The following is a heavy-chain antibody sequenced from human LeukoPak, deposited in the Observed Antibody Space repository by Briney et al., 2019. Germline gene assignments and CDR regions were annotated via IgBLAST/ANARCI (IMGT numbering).Heavy chain of an antibody. J-gene: IGHJ4*02. V-gene: IGHV4-4*03. CDR1: GGTPSSSNW. CDR3: ARVRIAVVGNGDY. CDR2: IYLSGST. Sequence: PPETLSLTCAVSGGTPSSSNWWSGVRQPPGKGLEWIGEIYLSGSTNYNPSLKSRVTISVDKPKSQFSLKLSSVTAADTAVYYCARVRIAVVGNGDYWGQGTLGTVS. D-gene: IGHD6-13*01.